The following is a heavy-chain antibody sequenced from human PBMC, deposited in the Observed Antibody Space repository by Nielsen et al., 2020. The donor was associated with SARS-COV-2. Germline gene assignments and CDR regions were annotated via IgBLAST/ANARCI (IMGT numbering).Heavy chain of an antibody. J-gene: IGHJ4*02. CDR3: ARAHVPYYFDY. D-gene: IGHD6-6*01. Sequence: GESLKISCAASGFTFSSYGMHWVRQAPGKGLEWVAVIWYDGSNKYYADSVKGRFTISRDNSKNTLYLQMNSLRAEDTAVYYCARAHVPYYFDYWGQGTLVTVSS. CDR2: IWYDGSNK. CDR1: GFTFSSYG. V-gene: IGHV3-33*01.